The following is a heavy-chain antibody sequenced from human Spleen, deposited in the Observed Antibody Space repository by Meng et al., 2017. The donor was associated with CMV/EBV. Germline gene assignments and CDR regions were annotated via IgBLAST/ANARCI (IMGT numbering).Heavy chain of an antibody. CDR3: AKGGAKLRFLELDS. J-gene: IGHJ4*02. CDR2: IRYDGRHQ. Sequence: GESLKISCAASEFTFCNYWMSWVRQAPGKGLEWVTFIRYDGRHQDYADSVRGRFIISRNVSKNILYLQMNSLRPEDTAVYYCAKGGAKLRFLELDSWGQGTLVTVSS. CDR1: EFTFCNYW. V-gene: IGHV3-30*02. D-gene: IGHD3-3*01.